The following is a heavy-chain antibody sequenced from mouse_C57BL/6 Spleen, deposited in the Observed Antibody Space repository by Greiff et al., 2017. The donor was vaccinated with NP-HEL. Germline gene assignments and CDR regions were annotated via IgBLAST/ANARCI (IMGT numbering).Heavy chain of an antibody. V-gene: IGHV1-15*01. D-gene: IGHD1-1*01. CDR1: GYTFTDYE. CDR3: TRIYGSSLDSSGYHAMDY. CDR2: IDPETGGT. Sequence: VQLQQSGAELVRPGASVTLSCKASGYTFTDYEMHWVKQTPVHGLEWIGAIDPETGGTAYNQKFKGKAILTADKSSSTAYMELRSLTSEDSAVYYCTRIYGSSLDSSGYHAMDYWGQGTSVTVSS. J-gene: IGHJ4*01.